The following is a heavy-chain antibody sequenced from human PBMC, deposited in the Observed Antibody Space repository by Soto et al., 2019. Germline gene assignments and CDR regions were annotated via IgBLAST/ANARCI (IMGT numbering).Heavy chain of an antibody. J-gene: IGHJ4*02. CDR2: INHSGST. D-gene: IGHD3-9*01. Sequence: SETQSLTCTVYGGTFRGYYWSWIRQPPGKGLEWIGEINHSGSTNYNPSLKSRVTISVGTSKNQFSLKLSSVTAADTAVYYCARLARVLRYFDWTHPAQSWGQGTLVTVSS. CDR3: ARLARVLRYFDWTHPAQS. V-gene: IGHV4-34*01. CDR1: GGTFRGYY.